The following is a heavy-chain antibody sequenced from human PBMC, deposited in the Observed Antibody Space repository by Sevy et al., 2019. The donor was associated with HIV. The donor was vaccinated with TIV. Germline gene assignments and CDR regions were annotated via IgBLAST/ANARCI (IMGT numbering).Heavy chain of an antibody. V-gene: IGHV3-30-3*01. CDR3: ARANRSVISPPDAFDI. J-gene: IGHJ3*02. CDR2: ISYDGSNK. CDR1: GFTFSSYA. D-gene: IGHD3-16*02. Sequence: GGSLRLSCAASGFTFSSYAMHWVRQAPGKGLEWVAVISYDGSNKYYADSVKGRFTISRDNSKNTLYLQMNSLRAEDTAVYYCARANRSVISPPDAFDIRGQGTMVTVSS.